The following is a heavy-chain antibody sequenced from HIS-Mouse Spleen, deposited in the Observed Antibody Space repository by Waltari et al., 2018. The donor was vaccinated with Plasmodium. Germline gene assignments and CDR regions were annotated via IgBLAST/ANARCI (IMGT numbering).Heavy chain of an antibody. CDR1: GFTFSSYG. D-gene: IGHD6-6*01. J-gene: IGHJ4*02. Sequence: QVQLVESGGGVVQPGRSLRLSCAASGFTFSSYGMHWVRQAPGKGLKWVAFISYDGSNKYYADSVKGRFTISRDNSKNTLYLQMNSLRAEDTAVYYCAKILSYSSSPEDYWGQGTLVTVSS. V-gene: IGHV3-30*18. CDR3: AKILSYSSSPEDY. CDR2: ISYDGSNK.